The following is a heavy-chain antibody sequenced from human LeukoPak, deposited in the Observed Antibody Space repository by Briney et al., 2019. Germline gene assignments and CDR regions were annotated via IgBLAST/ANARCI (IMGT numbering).Heavy chain of an antibody. J-gene: IGHJ4*02. CDR3: ARVYYDILTGYSLDY. CDR2: INPNSDGI. V-gene: IGHV1-2*07. D-gene: IGHD3-9*01. Sequence: ASVKVSCKASGYTFTDHYMHWVRQAPGQGLEWMGWINPNSDGINNCAHKFQGRVTMTRDTSTSTAYMELRSLRSDDTAVYYCARVYYDILTGYSLDYWGQGTLVTVSS. CDR1: GYTFTDHY.